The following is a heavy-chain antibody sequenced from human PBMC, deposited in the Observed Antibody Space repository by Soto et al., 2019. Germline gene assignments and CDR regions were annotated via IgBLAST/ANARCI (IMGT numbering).Heavy chain of an antibody. CDR1: GFTFSSYA. CDR2: ISYDGSNK. J-gene: IGHJ4*02. D-gene: IGHD6-19*01. CDR3: ARGRSSGWHSAKDY. V-gene: IGHV3-30-3*01. Sequence: GGSLRLSCAASGFTFSSYAMHWVRQAPGKGLEWVAVISYDGSNKYYADSVKGRFTISRDNSKNTLYLQMNSLRAEDTAVYYCARGRSSGWHSAKDYWGQGTLVTVSS.